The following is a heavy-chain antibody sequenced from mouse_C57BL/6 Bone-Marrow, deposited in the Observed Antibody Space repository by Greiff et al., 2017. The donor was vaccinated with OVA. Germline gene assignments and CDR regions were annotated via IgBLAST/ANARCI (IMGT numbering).Heavy chain of an antibody. D-gene: IGHD1-1*01. CDR1: GYTFTSYW. CDR3: ARSGYGSSPWFAY. Sequence: LQQSGTELVKPGASVKLSCKASGYTFTSYWMHWVKQRPGQGLEWIGNINPSNGGTNYNEKFKSKATLTVDKSSSTAYMQLSSLTSEDSAVYYCARSGYGSSPWFAYWGQGTLVTVSA. J-gene: IGHJ3*01. V-gene: IGHV1-53*01. CDR2: INPSNGGT.